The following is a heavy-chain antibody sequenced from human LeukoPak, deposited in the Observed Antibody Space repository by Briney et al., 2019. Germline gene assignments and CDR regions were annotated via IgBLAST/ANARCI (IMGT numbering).Heavy chain of an antibody. D-gene: IGHD2-21*01. Sequence: GGSLRLSCAASGLTVSGNYMSWVRQAPGKGLEWVSLIYSGGSTYYADSVKGRFTISRDNSKNTLYLQMNSLRAEDTAVYYCARDYFNGGHFYSYFNLWGRGTLVTVSS. J-gene: IGHJ2*01. V-gene: IGHV3-66*01. CDR3: ARDYFNGGHFYSYFNL. CDR1: GLTVSGNY. CDR2: IYSGGST.